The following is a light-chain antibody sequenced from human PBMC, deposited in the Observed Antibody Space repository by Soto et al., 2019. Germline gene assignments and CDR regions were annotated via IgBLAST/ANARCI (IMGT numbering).Light chain of an antibody. Sequence: DIQLTQSPSFLSASVGDRVTITCRASQGISSYLVWYQQKPGKAPNLLIYGASTLQSGVPSRFSGSGSRTEFTLTISSLQPEDFATYYCQQFNSYPRTFGQGTKVEIK. CDR3: QQFNSYPRT. CDR1: QGISSY. J-gene: IGKJ1*01. V-gene: IGKV1-9*01. CDR2: GAS.